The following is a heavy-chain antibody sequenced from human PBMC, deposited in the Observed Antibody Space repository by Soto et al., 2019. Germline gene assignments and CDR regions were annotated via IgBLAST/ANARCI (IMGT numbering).Heavy chain of an antibody. V-gene: IGHV3-48*01. CDR2: ISSRSTI. CDR1: GFTFSTYR. D-gene: IGHD2-21*02. CDR3: ARATDH. Sequence: EVQLVESGGDLVQPGGSLRLSCAASGFTFSTYRMNWVRPAPGKGLEWLSYISSRSTIYYADSVKGRLTISRDHAENSLYLQMNSLRVDDTAVYSWARATDHWGQGTLVTVSS. J-gene: IGHJ4*02.